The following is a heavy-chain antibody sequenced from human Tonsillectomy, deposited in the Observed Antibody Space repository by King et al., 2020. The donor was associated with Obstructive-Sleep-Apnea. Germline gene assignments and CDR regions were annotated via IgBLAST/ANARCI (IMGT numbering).Heavy chain of an antibody. J-gene: IGHJ2*01. Sequence: VQLVESGGGVVQSGRSLRLSCAASGFDFCGYALHWVRQAPGKGLEWVAGISLDGTNREYADSVKGRFIISRDNSKYTLDLQMNSLRTDDTALYYCARVRVAHGDFPLWGRGTLVTVSS. CDR2: ISLDGTNR. D-gene: IGHD4-17*01. V-gene: IGHV3-30*04. CDR1: GFDFCGYA. CDR3: ARVRVAHGDFPL.